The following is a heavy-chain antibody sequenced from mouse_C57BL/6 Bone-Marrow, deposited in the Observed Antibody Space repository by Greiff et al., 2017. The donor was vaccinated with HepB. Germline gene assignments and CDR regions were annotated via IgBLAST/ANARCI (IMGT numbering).Heavy chain of an antibody. CDR2: IYPGSGNT. V-gene: IGHV1-76*01. CDR3: ARRVDY. Sequence: QVQLQQSGAELVRPGASVKLSCKASGYTFTDYYINWVKQRPGQGLEWIARIYPGSGNTYYNEKFKGKATLTAEKSSSTAYMQLSSLTSEDSAVYFCARRVDYWGQGTSVTVSS. CDR1: GYTFTDYY. J-gene: IGHJ4*01.